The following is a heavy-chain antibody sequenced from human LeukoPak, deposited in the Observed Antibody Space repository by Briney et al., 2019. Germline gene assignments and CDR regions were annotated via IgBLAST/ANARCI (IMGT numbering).Heavy chain of an antibody. CDR3: ASPPRRSSGY. Sequence: GGSLRLSCAASGFTFSSYAMSWVRQAPGKGLEWVSAISGSGGSTYYADSVKGRFTIPRDNSKNTLYLQMNSLRAEDTAVYYCASPPRRSSGYWGQGTLVTVSS. CDR2: ISGSGGST. D-gene: IGHD6-6*01. V-gene: IGHV3-23*01. J-gene: IGHJ4*02. CDR1: GFTFSSYA.